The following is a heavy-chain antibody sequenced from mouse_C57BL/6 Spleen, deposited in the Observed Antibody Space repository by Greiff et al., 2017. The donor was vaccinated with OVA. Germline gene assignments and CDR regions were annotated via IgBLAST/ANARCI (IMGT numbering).Heavy chain of an antibody. CDR1: GYSFTDYN. CDR3: ARSYGYDRTWFAY. Sequence: VQLQQSGPELVKPGASVKISCKASGYSFTDYNMNWVKQSNGKSLEWIGVINPNYGTSSYNQKFKVKATLTVDQSYSTAYMQLNSLTAEDSAVYYCARSYGYDRTWFAYWGQGTLVTVSA. J-gene: IGHJ3*01. D-gene: IGHD2-2*01. CDR2: INPNYGTS. V-gene: IGHV1-39*01.